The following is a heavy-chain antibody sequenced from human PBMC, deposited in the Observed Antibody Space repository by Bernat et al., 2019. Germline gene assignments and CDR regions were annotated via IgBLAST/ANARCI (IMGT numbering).Heavy chain of an antibody. Sequence: VQLVESGGGVVQPGRSLRLSCAASGFTFSSYGMHWVRQAPGKGLEWVAVISGSGGSTYYADSVKGRFTISRDNSKNTLYLQMNSLRAEDTSVYYCAKMAMLVYFDYWGQGTLVTVSS. V-gene: IGHV3-23*04. CDR3: AKMAMLVYFDY. CDR1: GFTFSSYG. CDR2: ISGSGGST. J-gene: IGHJ4*02. D-gene: IGHD3-16*01.